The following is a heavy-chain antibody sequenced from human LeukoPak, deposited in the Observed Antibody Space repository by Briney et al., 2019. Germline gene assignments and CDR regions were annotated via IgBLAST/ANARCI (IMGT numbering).Heavy chain of an antibody. D-gene: IGHD1-26*01. CDR1: GGSISSSNW. CDR3: ARARSFRGLPRYYYYGMDV. J-gene: IGHJ6*02. V-gene: IGHV4-4*02. Sequence: PSGTLSLTCAVSGGSISSSNWWSWVRQPPGKGLEWIGEIYHSGSTNYNPSLKSRVTISVDTSKNQFSLKLSSVTAADTAVYYCARARSFRGLPRYYYYGMDVWGQGTTVTVSS. CDR2: IYHSGST.